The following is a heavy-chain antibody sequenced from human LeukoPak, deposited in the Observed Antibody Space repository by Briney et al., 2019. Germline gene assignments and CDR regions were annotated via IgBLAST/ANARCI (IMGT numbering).Heavy chain of an antibody. V-gene: IGHV3-48*03. CDR3: ARSILVGATGAFDI. Sequence: GGSLRLSCAASGLSFSSSGMNWVRQAPGKGLEWVSYISTTGSTIYYADSVKGRFTISRDNARSSLFLSMSSLRAEDTALYYCARSILVGATGAFDIWGQGTMVTVS. CDR1: GLSFSSSG. D-gene: IGHD1-26*01. CDR2: ISTTGSTI. J-gene: IGHJ3*02.